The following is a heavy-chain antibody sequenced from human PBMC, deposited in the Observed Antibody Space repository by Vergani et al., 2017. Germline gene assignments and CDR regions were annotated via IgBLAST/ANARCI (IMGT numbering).Heavy chain of an antibody. CDR3: ARDSWTSELRGVYWFDT. CDR1: GGSISSLSHY. CDR2: IHSSGTT. D-gene: IGHD3-10*01. V-gene: IGHV4-61*02. Sequence: QVQLQESGPGLLKPSQTLSLTCTVSGGSISSLSHYWGWVRQPPGKGLEWIGRIHSSGTTNYNPSLKSRVTLSVDTSKNQLSLRMTSVTAADTAVYYCARDSWTSELRGVYWFDTWGQGTLVSVSS. J-gene: IGHJ5*02.